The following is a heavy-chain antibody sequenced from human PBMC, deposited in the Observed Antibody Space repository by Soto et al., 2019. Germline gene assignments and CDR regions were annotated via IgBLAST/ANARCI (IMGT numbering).Heavy chain of an antibody. CDR2: ISGTGTTI. CDR1: GFAFSSYS. D-gene: IGHD4-17*01. J-gene: IGHJ4*02. CDR3: ARDLDENHVYGGNSPVDY. V-gene: IGHV3-48*02. Sequence: PVGSLRLSCAASGFAFSSYSMNWIRQAPGKGLEWISYISGTGTTIYYADSVKGRFTISRDNAKNSLYLHMNNLRDEDTAVYYCARDLDENHVYGGNSPVDYWGQGVLVTVSS.